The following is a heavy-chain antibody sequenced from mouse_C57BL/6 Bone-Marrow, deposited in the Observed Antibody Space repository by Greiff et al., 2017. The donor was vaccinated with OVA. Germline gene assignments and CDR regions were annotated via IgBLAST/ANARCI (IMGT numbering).Heavy chain of an antibody. Sequence: VQLQQSGPGLVAPSQSLSITCTVSGFSLTSYAISWVRQPPGTGLEWLGVIGTGGGTNYNSALKSRLSTSKDNSKSQVSSKMNGLQTSDTATDDCAREGGYYCGPFDYWGQGTLLTVSA. J-gene: IGHJ3*01. CDR2: IGTGGGT. V-gene: IGHV2-9-1*01. D-gene: IGHD2-3*01. CDR1: GFSLTSYA. CDR3: AREGGYYCGPFDY.